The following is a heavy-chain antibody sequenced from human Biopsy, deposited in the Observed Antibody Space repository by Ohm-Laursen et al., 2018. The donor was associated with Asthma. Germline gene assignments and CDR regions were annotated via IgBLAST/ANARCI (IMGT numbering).Heavy chain of an antibody. D-gene: IGHD4-17*01. J-gene: IGHJ3*01. CDR2: IIPVFGTS. Sequence: SVKVSCKASGGTFSSYAISWVRQAPGQGLEWMGGIIPVFGTSNYAQKFQGRVTITADESTSTAYMELTSLRKEDTAVYYCARGGYYGDRRHHNGLDVWGQGTMVIVSS. CDR3: ARGGYYGDRRHHNGLDV. CDR1: GGTFSSYA. V-gene: IGHV1-69*13.